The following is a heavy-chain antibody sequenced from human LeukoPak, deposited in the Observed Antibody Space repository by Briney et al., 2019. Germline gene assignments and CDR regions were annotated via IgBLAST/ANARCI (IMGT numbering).Heavy chain of an antibody. J-gene: IGHJ3*02. CDR3: AREGGYSGSTDAFDI. Sequence: SETLSLTCTVSGYPIRTGYYWAWIRQPPGKGLEWIATIYHSGSTYYNPSLKSRVTISVDTSKNQFSLKLSSVTAADTAVYYCAREGGYSGSTDAFDIWGQGTMVTVSS. V-gene: IGHV4-38-2*02. D-gene: IGHD5-12*01. CDR1: GYPIRTGYY. CDR2: IYHSGST.